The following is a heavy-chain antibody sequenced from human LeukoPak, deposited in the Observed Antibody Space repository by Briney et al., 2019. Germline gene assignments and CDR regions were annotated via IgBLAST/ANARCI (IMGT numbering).Heavy chain of an antibody. CDR1: GGTFSSYA. J-gene: IGHJ6*02. CDR3: ARGGYSSSWSLGYYGMDV. Sequence: SVKVSCKASGGTFSSYAISWVRQAPGQGLEWMGGIIPLFGVANYAQKFQGRVTITADESTSTAYMELSSLRSEDTAVYYCARGGYSSSWSLGYYGMDVWGQGTTVTVSS. V-gene: IGHV1-69*13. CDR2: IIPLFGVA. D-gene: IGHD6-13*01.